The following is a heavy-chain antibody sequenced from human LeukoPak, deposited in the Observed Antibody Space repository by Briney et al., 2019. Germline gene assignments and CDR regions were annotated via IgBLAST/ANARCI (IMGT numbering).Heavy chain of an antibody. CDR3: ARDIAALNWFDP. J-gene: IGHJ5*02. CDR1: GGSIIDYY. CDR2: IYTSGST. V-gene: IGHV4-4*07. Sequence: PSETLSLTCTVSGGSIIDYYWSWIRQSAGKGLEWIGRIYTSGSTNYNPSLKSQVTMSVDTSKNQFSLKLSSVTAADTAVYYCARDIAALNWFDPWGQGTLVTVSS. D-gene: IGHD6-13*01.